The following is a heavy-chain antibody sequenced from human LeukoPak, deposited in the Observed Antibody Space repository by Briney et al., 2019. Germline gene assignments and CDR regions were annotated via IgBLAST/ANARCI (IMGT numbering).Heavy chain of an antibody. Sequence: ASVKVSCKASGYPFTYYYIHWVRQAPGQGLEWMGWINPNTGGPNYAQKFQGRVTVTRDTSISTAYMELSRLRSDDTAVYYCATDSSGYYLPLFDHWGQGTPVTVSS. CDR1: GYPFTYYY. CDR2: INPNTGGP. CDR3: ATDSSGYYLPLFDH. D-gene: IGHD3-22*01. J-gene: IGHJ4*02. V-gene: IGHV1-2*02.